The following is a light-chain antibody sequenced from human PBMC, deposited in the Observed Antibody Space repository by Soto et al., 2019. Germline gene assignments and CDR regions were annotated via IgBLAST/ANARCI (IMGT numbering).Light chain of an antibody. V-gene: IGLV2-8*01. CDR1: ISDVGGYNH. CDR3: SSYAGNTNVV. J-gene: IGLJ2*01. CDR2: GVD. Sequence: QSVLTQPPSASGSAAQSVTSSCTGTISDVGGYNHVSWYQQHPGKAPRLMIYGVDKRPSGVPDRFSGSKSGNTASLTVAGLQAEDEADYYCSSYAGNTNVVFGGGTKLTVL.